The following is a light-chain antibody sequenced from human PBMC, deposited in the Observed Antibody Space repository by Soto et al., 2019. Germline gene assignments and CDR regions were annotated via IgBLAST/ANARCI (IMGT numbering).Light chain of an antibody. CDR3: SSYTSSSTPHVV. CDR1: SSDVGGYDY. J-gene: IGLJ2*01. Sequence: QSALTQPASVSGSPGQSITISCTGTSSDVGGYDYVSWYQQHPGKAPKLMIYDVSNRPSGVSNRFSGSKSGNTASLTISGLQAEDEADYYCSSYTSSSTPHVVFGGGTKLTVL. V-gene: IGLV2-14*01. CDR2: DVS.